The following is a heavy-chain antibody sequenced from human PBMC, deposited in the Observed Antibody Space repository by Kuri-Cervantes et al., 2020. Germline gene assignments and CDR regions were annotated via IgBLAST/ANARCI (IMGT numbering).Heavy chain of an antibody. V-gene: IGHV3-9*01. CDR3: AKDADYDILTGPTPGFDY. CDR2: ISWNSGSI. Sequence: LSLTCAASGFTFSSYWMSWVRQAPGKGLEWVSGISWNSGSIGYADSVKGRFTISRDNAKNSLYLQMNSLRAEDTALYYCAKDADYDILTGPTPGFDYWGQGTLVTVSS. D-gene: IGHD3-9*01. J-gene: IGHJ4*02. CDR1: GFTFSSYW.